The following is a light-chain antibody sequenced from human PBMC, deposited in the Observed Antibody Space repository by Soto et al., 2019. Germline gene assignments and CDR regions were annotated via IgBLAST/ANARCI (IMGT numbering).Light chain of an antibody. J-gene: IGKJ4*01. V-gene: IGKV1-12*01. Sequence: DIQMTQSASSVSASLGDRVTITCGASQGISSWLAWYQQKKGKAPKLLIYAASSLQSGVPSRFSGSVYGTDFTLTISSLQTEDSATYYCQQANSFPLTFGGGTKVDIK. CDR1: QGISSW. CDR3: QQANSFPLT. CDR2: AAS.